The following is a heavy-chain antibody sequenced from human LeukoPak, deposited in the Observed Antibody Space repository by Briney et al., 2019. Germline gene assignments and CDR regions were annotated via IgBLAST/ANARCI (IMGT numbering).Heavy chain of an antibody. CDR3: ARDNIAAAGTEAFDI. V-gene: IGHV3-23*01. CDR1: GFTFSSYA. J-gene: IGHJ3*02. D-gene: IGHD6-13*01. Sequence: PGGSLRLSCAASGFTFSSYAMSWVRQAPGKGLEWVSAISGSGGSTYYADSVKGRSTISRDNSKNSLYLQMNSLRAEDTVVYYCARDNIAAAGTEAFDIWGQGTMVTVSS. CDR2: ISGSGGST.